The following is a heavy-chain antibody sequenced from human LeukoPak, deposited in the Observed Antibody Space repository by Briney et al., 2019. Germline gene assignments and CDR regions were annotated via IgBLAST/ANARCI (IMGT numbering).Heavy chain of an antibody. CDR3: ARLPGYCSSTSCSYAYNWFDP. Sequence: GESLKISCKGSGYSFTSYWIGWVRQMPGKGLEWMGIIYPGDSDTRYSPSFQGQVTISADKSISTAYLQWSSLKASDTAMYSCARLPGYCSSTSCSYAYNWFDPWGQGTLVTVSS. CDR2: IYPGDSDT. CDR1: GYSFTSYW. D-gene: IGHD2-2*01. V-gene: IGHV5-51*01. J-gene: IGHJ5*02.